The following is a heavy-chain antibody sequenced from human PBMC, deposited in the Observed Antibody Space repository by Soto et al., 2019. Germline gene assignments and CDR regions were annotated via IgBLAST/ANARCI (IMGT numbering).Heavy chain of an antibody. V-gene: IGHV1-69*01. CDR2: LIPIFGTA. CDR1: GGTVSSYA. J-gene: IGHJ4*02. D-gene: IGHD1-20*01. Sequence: QVPLVQSGAEVKKPGSSVKVSCKASGGTVSSYAISWVRQAPVQGLEWMGGLIPIFGTANYAQKFQGRVTITADESTSTAYMELSSLRSEDTAVYYCARGANWNHPRFDYWGQGTLVTVSS. CDR3: ARGANWNHPRFDY.